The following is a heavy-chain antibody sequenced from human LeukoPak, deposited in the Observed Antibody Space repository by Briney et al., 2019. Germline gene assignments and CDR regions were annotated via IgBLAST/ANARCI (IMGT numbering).Heavy chain of an antibody. V-gene: IGHV3-48*01. CDR3: ARDEAY. CDR1: GFTFSSYS. Sequence: HSGGSLRLSCAASGFTFSSYSMNWVRQAPGKGLEWVSYISSSRSAIYYADSVKGRFNISRDNAKNSLYLQMNSLRAEDTAVYYCARDEAYWGQGTLVTVSS. J-gene: IGHJ4*02. CDR2: ISSSRSAI.